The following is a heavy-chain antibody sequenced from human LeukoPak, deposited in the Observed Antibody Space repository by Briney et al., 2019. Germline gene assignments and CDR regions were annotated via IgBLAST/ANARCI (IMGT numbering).Heavy chain of an antibody. CDR1: GGSISSGGYY. Sequence: PSQTLSLTCTVSGGSISSGGYYWSWIRQPPGKGLGWIGYIYHSGSTYYNPSLKSRVTISVDTSKNQFSLKLSSVTAADTAVYYCARGPWGVFDYWGQGTLVTVSS. CDR3: ARGPWGVFDY. J-gene: IGHJ4*02. CDR2: IYHSGST. V-gene: IGHV4-30-2*01. D-gene: IGHD7-27*01.